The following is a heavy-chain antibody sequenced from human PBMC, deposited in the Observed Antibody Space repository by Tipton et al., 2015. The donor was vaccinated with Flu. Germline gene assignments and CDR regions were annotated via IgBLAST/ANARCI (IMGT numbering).Heavy chain of an antibody. CDR2: IYYSGIT. CDR1: DGTISSSNYY. J-gene: IGHJ4*02. Sequence: TLSLTCTVSDGTISSSNYYWGWIRQPPGMGLEWIGIIYYSGITSYNPSLKSRVTISEDTSKNQFSLTLNSVTAADTAVYFCAREGRNSGGLDYWGQGTLVTVSS. CDR3: AREGRNSGGLDY. V-gene: IGHV4-39*07. D-gene: IGHD1-26*01.